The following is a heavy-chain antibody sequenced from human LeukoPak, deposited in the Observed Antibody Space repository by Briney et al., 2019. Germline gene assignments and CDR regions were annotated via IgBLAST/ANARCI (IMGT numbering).Heavy chain of an antibody. J-gene: IGHJ4*02. CDR3: QKTAYDILTGYHLIDY. D-gene: IGHD3-9*01. Sequence: SETLSLTCTVSGVSISSSSYYWGWIRQPPGKGLEWIGSIYYSGSTYYNPSLKSRVTISVDTSKNQFSLKLSSVTAADTVVFFRQKTAYDILTGYHLIDYWGQGTLVTVSS. V-gene: IGHV4-39*01. CDR2: IYYSGST. CDR1: GVSISSSSYY.